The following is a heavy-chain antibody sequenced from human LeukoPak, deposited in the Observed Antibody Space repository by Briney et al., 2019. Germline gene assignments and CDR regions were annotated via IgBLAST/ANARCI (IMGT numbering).Heavy chain of an antibody. V-gene: IGHV3-30*19. J-gene: IGHJ4*02. CDR3: ARAVYRSGGYYFDY. CDR1: GFTFSNYG. D-gene: IGHD6-19*01. CDR2: ISYDGSDK. Sequence: GTSLRLSCTASGFTFSNYGMHWVRQAPGKGLEWVAVISYDGSDKNYADSVKGRFTISRDNSKNTLYLQMNSLRADDTAVYYCARAVYRSGGYYFDYWGQGTLVIVSS.